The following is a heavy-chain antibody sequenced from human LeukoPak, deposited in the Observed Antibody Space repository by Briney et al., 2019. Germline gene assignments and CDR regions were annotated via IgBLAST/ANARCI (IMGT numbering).Heavy chain of an antibody. D-gene: IGHD3-9*01. CDR2: IKQYGSEK. Sequence: GGSLRLSCAASGFTFSRYGMSWVRQAPGKGREGLANIKQYGSEKYYVDSVKGRFTISRDNAQNSLYLQMNSLRAEDTAVYYCARDNYDILTGYYDDYYYYYMDVWGKGTTVTVSS. CDR1: GFTFSRYG. CDR3: ARDNYDILTGYYDDYYYYYMDV. V-gene: IGHV3-7*01. J-gene: IGHJ6*03.